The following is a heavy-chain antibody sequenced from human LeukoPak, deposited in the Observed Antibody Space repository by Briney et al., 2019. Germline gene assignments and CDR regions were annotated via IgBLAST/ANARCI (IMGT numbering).Heavy chain of an antibody. D-gene: IGHD3-3*01. CDR3: ASSDFWSGLTRPFDY. J-gene: IGHJ4*02. CDR1: GGSISSYY. CDR2: IYYSGST. Sequence: SETLSLTCTVSGGSISSYYWSWIRQPPGKGLEWIGYIYYSGSTNYNPSLKSRVTISVDTSKNQFSLKLSSVTAADTAVYYCASSDFWSGLTRPFDYWGQGTLVTVSS. V-gene: IGHV4-59*01.